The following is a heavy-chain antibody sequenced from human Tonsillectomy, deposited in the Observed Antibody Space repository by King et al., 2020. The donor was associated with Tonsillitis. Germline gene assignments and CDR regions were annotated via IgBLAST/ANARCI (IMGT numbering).Heavy chain of an antibody. D-gene: IGHD5-18*01. V-gene: IGHV3-11*05. CDR3: AREVDVDTALVDAFDI. CDR1: GFTFSDYY. CDR2: ISSRSISYT. Sequence: VQLVESGGGLVKPGGSLRLSCAASGFTFSDYYISWIRQAPGKGLEWGSYISSRSISYTNYANSVKVRVTISRDNAKNSLYLQMNSLRAEDTAVYYCAREVDVDTALVDAFDIWGQGTMVTVSS. J-gene: IGHJ3*02.